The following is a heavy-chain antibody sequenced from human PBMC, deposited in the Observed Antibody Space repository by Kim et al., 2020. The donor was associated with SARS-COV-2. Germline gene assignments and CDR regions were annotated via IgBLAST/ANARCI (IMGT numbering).Heavy chain of an antibody. CDR2: ISYDGSNK. V-gene: IGHV3-30*04. CDR3: ASLVGRPY. D-gene: IGHD6-6*01. J-gene: IGHJ4*02. CDR1: GFTFSSYA. Sequence: GGSLRLSCAASGFTFSSYAMHWVRQAPGKGLEWVAVISYDGSNKYYADSVKGRFTISRDNSKNTLYLQMNSLRAEDTAVYYCASLVGRPYWGQGTLVTVSS.